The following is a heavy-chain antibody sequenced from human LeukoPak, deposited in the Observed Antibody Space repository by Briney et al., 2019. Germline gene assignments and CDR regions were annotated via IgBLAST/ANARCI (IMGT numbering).Heavy chain of an antibody. CDR2: IYYSGST. D-gene: IGHD1-7*01. CDR3: AGHQSGTMYAS. V-gene: IGHV4-61*01. CDR1: GGSVSSGSYY. Sequence: SETLSLTCTVSGGSVSSGSYYWSWIRQPPGKGLEWIGYIYYSGSTNYNPSLKSRVTISVDTSKNQFSLKLSSVTAADTAVYICAGHQSGTMYASWGQGTLVTVS. J-gene: IGHJ5*02.